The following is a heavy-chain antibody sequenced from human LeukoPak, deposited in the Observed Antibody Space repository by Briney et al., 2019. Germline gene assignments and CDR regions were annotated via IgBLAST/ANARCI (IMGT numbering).Heavy chain of an antibody. D-gene: IGHD3-16*02. CDR3: ATAGAIYDYVWGSYRPFDY. CDR1: GYTLTELS. CDR2: FDPEDGET. J-gene: IGHJ4*02. V-gene: IGHV1-24*01. Sequence: GASVKVSCKVSGYTLTELSMHWVRQAPGKGLEWMGGFDPEDGETIYAQKFQGRVTMTEDTSTDTAYMELSSLRSEDTAVYYCATAGAIYDYVWGSYRPFDYWGQGTLVTVSS.